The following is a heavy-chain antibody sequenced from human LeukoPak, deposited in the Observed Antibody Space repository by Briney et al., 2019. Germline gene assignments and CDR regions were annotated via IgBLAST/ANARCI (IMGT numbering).Heavy chain of an antibody. CDR3: ARESNGGYGFDF. CDR2: ISAQNGNT. CDR1: GYTFTSHG. J-gene: IGHJ4*02. V-gene: IGHV1-18*01. Sequence: GASVKVSCKASGYTFTSHGIHWLRQAPGQGLEWMGWISAQNGNTNYLQQFLGRVTMTRDTSASTAYMELRSLKSDDTAVYFCARESNGGYGFDFWGQGTLVTVAS. D-gene: IGHD5-12*01.